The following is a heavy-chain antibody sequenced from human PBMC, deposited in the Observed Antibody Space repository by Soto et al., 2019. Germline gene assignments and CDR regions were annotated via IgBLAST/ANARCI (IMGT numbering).Heavy chain of an antibody. CDR1: GGSISSYY. Sequence: ETLSLTCTVSGGSISSYYWSWVRQAPGKGLEWVSSISSSSSYIYYADSVKGRFTISRDNAKNSLNLQMNSLRSDDTAVYYCARDFYQSSGYCDYWGQGTLVTVSS. V-gene: IGHV3-21*04. CDR3: ARDFYQSSGYCDY. CDR2: ISSSSSYI. J-gene: IGHJ4*02. D-gene: IGHD3-22*01.